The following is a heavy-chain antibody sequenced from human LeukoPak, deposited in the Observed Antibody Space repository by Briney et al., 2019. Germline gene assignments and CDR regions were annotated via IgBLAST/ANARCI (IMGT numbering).Heavy chain of an antibody. J-gene: IGHJ4*02. D-gene: IGHD3-10*01. CDR2: IKQDGSEK. CDR1: GFTFSSYW. CDR3: ARDLVLLWFGELPGSGPFDY. Sequence: GGSLRLSCAASGFTFSSYWMSWVRQAPGKGLEWVANIKQDGSEKYYVDSVKGRFTISRDNAKNSLYLQMNSLRAEDTAVYYCARDLVLLWFGELPGSGPFDYWGQGTLVTVSS. V-gene: IGHV3-7*01.